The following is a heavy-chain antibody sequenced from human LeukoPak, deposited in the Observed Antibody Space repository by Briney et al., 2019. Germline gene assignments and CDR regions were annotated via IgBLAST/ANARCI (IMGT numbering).Heavy chain of an antibody. CDR1: AYTFTDYH. V-gene: IGHV1-2*02. Sequence: ASVNVSCNASAYTFTDYHIHWVRQAPGQGLEWMGWINPNSGGTNYAEKFHGRLTTTRDTSISTAFMELSGLRSDDTAVYYCSRFRYVGVAGTPHFDYWGQGALVTVSS. CDR3: SRFRYVGVAGTPHFDY. J-gene: IGHJ4*02. CDR2: INPNSGGT. D-gene: IGHD6-19*01.